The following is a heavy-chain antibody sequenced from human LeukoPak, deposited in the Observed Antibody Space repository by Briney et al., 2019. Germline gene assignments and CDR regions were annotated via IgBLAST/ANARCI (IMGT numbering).Heavy chain of an antibody. CDR2: ISSSSSYI. Sequence: GGSLRLSCAASGFTFSSYSMNWVRQAPGKGLGWVSSISSSSSYIYCADSVKGRFTISRDNAKNSLYLQMNSLRAEDTAVYYCARDYYSSGWYDPYYYGMDVWGQGTTVTVSS. CDR3: ARDYYSSGWYDPYYYGMDV. V-gene: IGHV3-21*01. D-gene: IGHD6-19*01. CDR1: GFTFSSYS. J-gene: IGHJ6*02.